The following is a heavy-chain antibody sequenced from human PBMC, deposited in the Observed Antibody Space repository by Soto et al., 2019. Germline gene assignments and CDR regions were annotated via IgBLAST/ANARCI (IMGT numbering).Heavy chain of an antibody. J-gene: IGHJ6*02. V-gene: IGHV3-74*01. CDR2: INSDGSST. CDR1: GSTFSNDW. Sequence: PGGSLRLSCAVSGSTFSNDWMHWVRQAPGKGLVWVSHINSDGSSTNYADFVKGRLTIARDNAKNTVYLQMNSLRAEDTAVYYCARDRSYSLDVWGQGTTVTVSS. CDR3: ARDRSYSLDV.